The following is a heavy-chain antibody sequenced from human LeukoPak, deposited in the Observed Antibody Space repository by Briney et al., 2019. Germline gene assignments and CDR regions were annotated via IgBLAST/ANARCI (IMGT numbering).Heavy chain of an antibody. V-gene: IGHV1-18*01. CDR2: ISAYNGNT. CDR3: ASTRPIAEYFQH. CDR1: GYTFTSYG. J-gene: IGHJ1*01. Sequence: AASVKVSCKASGYTFTSYGISWVRQAPGQGLEWMGWISAYNGNTNYAQKLQGRVTMTTDTSTSTAYMELRSLRSDDTAVYYCASTRPIAEYFQHWGQGTLVTVSS.